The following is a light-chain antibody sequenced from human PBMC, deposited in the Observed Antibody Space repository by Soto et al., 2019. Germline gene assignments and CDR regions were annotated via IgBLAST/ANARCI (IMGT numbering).Light chain of an antibody. CDR2: EVS. CDR3: SSHTTSNTRV. J-gene: IGLJ1*01. V-gene: IGLV2-14*01. CDR1: SSDVGAYDY. Sequence: QSALTQPASVSGSPGQSIAISCTGTSSDVGAYDYVSWYQQHPDKAPKLMIYEVSSRPSGISDRFSGSKSVNTATLTISGLQAEDEADYYCSSHTTSNTRVFGTGTKVTVL.